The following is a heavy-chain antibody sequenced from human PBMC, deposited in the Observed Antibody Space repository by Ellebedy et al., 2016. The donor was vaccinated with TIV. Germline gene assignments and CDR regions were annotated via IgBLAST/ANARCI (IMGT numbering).Heavy chain of an antibody. CDR1: GFTFSSYS. J-gene: IGHJ4*02. V-gene: IGHV3-21*01. D-gene: IGHD6-19*01. CDR2: ISSSSSYI. CDR3: AREDSSGWVRN. Sequence: GESLKISCAASGFTFSSYSMNWVRQAPGKGLEWVSSISSSSSYIYYADSVKGRFTISRDNAKNSLYLQMNSLGAEDTAVYYCAREDSSGWVRNWGQGTLVTVSS.